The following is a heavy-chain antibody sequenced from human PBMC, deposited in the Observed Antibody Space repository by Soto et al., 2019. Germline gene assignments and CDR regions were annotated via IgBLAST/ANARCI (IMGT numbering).Heavy chain of an antibody. Sequence: RSLRLSCVASGFTFRSYTMHWVRQAPGKGLEWVSSITGSGNYIYYTDSVKGRFTISRDNARNSLFLQMNSLRAEDTAVYHCVRDNTVRTVFGGKTYYAMDVWGQGTTVT. CDR1: GFTFRSYT. CDR2: ITGSGNYI. V-gene: IGHV3-21*01. D-gene: IGHD3-16*01. J-gene: IGHJ6*02. CDR3: VRDNTVRTVFGGKTYYAMDV.